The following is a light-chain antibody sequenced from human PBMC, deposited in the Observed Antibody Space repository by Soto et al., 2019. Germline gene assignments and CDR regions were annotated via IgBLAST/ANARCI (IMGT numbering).Light chain of an antibody. CDR1: QSVISS. CDR2: GAS. CDR3: QHYNNWLGT. J-gene: IGKJ4*01. V-gene: IGKV3-15*01. Sequence: EIVVTQSPALVSVSPGERVTLSCRASQSVISSLAWYQQKLGQAPRLLIYGASTRATGIPARFSGGGSGTEFFLNISSLQSEDSAIYYCQHYNNWLGTFGGGTKVDIK.